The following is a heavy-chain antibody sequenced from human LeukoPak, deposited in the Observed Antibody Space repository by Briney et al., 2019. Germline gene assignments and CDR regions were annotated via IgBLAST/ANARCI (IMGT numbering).Heavy chain of an antibody. CDR3: AKDGYYYDSSGYYVTLDY. D-gene: IGHD3-22*01. J-gene: IGHJ4*02. Sequence: GGSLRLSCAASGFTFSSYAMSWVRQAPGKGLEWVSAISGSGGSTYYADSVKGRFTISRDNSKNTLYLQMNSLRAEDTAVYYCAKDGYYYDSSGYYVTLDYWGQGTLVTVSS. CDR2: ISGSGGST. V-gene: IGHV3-23*01. CDR1: GFTFSSYA.